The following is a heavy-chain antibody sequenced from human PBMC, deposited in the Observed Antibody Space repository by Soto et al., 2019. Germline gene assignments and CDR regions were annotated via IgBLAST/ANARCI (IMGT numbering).Heavy chain of an antibody. CDR2: INAGNGNT. CDR1: GYTFTSYA. V-gene: IGHV1-3*01. D-gene: IGHD6-13*01. CDR3: AREQHDAFDI. Sequence: QVQLVQSGAEVKKPGASEKVSCKASGYTFTSYAMHWVRQAPGQRLEWMGWINAGNGNTKYSQKFQGRVTITRDTSASTAYMEQSSLRSEDTAVYYYAREQHDAFDIWGQGTMVTVSS. J-gene: IGHJ3*02.